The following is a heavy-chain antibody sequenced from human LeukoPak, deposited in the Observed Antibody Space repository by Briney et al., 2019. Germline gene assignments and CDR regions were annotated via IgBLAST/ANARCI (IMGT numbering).Heavy chain of an antibody. J-gene: IGHJ4*02. CDR2: ISHDGTR. D-gene: IGHD2/OR15-2a*01. Sequence: SETLSLTCGVSGGPIDITNYWSWLRQAPGKGLEWTGEISHDGTRNYNPSLRSRVAMSLDRANNQFSLSLTSVTAADAAVYYCTRENRPFCPFAYWGQGVLVTVSS. V-gene: IGHV4-4*02. CDR3: TRENRPFCPFAY. CDR1: GGPIDITNY.